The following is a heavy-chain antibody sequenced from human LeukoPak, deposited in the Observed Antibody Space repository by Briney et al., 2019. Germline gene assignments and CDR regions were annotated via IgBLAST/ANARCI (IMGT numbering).Heavy chain of an antibody. CDR3: ATMGEQWLLKDI. J-gene: IGHJ3*02. D-gene: IGHD6-19*01. Sequence: GGSLRLSCAAPGFPFDTYPMNWVRQAPGKGLEWVASISSSNSFKNYADSVKGRFTISRDNAQNSLYLQMSSLRAEDTGLYYCATMGEQWLLKDIWGQGTMVIVSS. CDR2: ISSSNSFK. CDR1: GFPFDTYP. V-gene: IGHV3-21*01.